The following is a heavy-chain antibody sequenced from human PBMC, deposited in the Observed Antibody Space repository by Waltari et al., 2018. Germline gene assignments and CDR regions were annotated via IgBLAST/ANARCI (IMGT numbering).Heavy chain of an antibody. CDR3: ARGLYYYYGMDV. J-gene: IGHJ6*02. CDR2: SHHSGST. V-gene: IGHV4-34*01. Sequence: QVQLQQWGAGLLKPSETLSLTCAVYGGSFSGYYWGWIRQAPGKGLEWIGESHHSGSTNYNPSLKSRVTISVDTSKNQVSLKLSSVTAADTAVYYCARGLYYYYGMDVWGQGTLVTVSS. CDR1: GGSFSGYY.